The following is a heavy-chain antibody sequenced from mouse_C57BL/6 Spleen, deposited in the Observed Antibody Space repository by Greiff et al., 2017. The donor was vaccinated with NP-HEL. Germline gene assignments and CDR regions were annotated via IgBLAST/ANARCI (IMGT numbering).Heavy chain of an antibody. V-gene: IGHV5-9-1*02. CDR2: ISSGGDYI. Sequence: EVKLVESGEGLVKPGGSLKLSCAASGFTFSSYAMSWVRQTPEKRLEWVAYISSGGDYIYYADNVKGRFTISRDNARNTLYLQLSSLKSEDAAMYYCTRGGYYYYGSYYAMDYWGQGTSVTVSS. J-gene: IGHJ4*01. CDR3: TRGGYYYYGSYYAMDY. CDR1: GFTFSSYA. D-gene: IGHD1-1*01.